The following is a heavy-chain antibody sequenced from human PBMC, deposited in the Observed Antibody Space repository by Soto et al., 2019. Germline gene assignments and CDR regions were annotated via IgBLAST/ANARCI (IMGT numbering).Heavy chain of an antibody. D-gene: IGHD2-15*01. CDR3: ARGERIGDV. Sequence: QVQLVQSGAEVKKPGASVKVSCKASGYTFTSYGISWVRQAPGQRLEWMGWINAYNGNRKYTQKSQGRVTMTRDTSASTAYMELRSLRSEDTAVYYCARGERIGDVWGQGTTVTVSS. CDR2: INAYNGNR. V-gene: IGHV1-18*04. J-gene: IGHJ6*02. CDR1: GYTFTSYG.